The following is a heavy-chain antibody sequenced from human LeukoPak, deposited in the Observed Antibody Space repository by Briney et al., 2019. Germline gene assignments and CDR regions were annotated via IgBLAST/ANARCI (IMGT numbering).Heavy chain of an antibody. V-gene: IGHV3-23*01. CDR2: ISGSGGST. Sequence: PGGSLRLSCAASGFTFSSYSMSWVRQAPGKGLEWVSLISGSGGSTYYADSVKGRFTISRDNSKNTVYLQMNSLRAEDTAVYYCARDNAGLVKHLDAFDLWGQGTMVTVAS. CDR1: GFTFSSYS. CDR3: ARDNAGLVKHLDAFDL. J-gene: IGHJ3*01. D-gene: IGHD1-26*01.